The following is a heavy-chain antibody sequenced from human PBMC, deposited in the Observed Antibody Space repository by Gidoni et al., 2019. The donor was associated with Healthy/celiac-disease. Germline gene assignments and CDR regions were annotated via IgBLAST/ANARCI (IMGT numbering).Heavy chain of an antibody. CDR1: GFPFRSYS. CDR2: ISSSSSDI. D-gene: IGHD2-21*01. V-gene: IGHV3-21*01. Sequence: VQLVESGGGLVKPGGSLRLSCAASGFPFRSYSMNWVSQAPGKGLEWVSSISSSSSDIYYADSVKGRFTIPRDNAKNSLYLQMNSLRAEDTAVYYCARDRNCGGDCYSDYWGQGTLVTVSS. J-gene: IGHJ4*02. CDR3: ARDRNCGGDCYSDY.